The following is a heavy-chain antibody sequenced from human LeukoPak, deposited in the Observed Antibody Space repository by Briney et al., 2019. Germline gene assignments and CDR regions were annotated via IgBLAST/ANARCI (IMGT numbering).Heavy chain of an antibody. J-gene: IGHJ4*02. CDR3: ANLGRTD. Sequence: GGSLRLSCAASGFTFSSYWMSWVRQAPGKGLEWVATIQDDGSDKYYVDSVKGRFTISRDNAKNSLYLQMNSLRVEDTAVYYCANLGRTDWGQGTLVTVSS. V-gene: IGHV3-7*01. CDR1: GFTFSSYW. CDR2: IQDDGSDK.